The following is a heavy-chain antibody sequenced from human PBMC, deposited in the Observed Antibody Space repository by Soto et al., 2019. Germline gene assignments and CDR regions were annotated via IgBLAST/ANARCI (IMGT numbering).Heavy chain of an antibody. J-gene: IGHJ6*03. Sequence: SETLSLTCSVSGGSISSGYYWAWIRQHPGKGLEWIGYIYYSGNTYYNPSLKSRVTISVDTSKNQFSLKLSSVTAADTAVYYCASTDYVAYYMDVWGQGTTVTVSS. V-gene: IGHV4-31*03. D-gene: IGHD3-10*02. CDR3: ASTDYVAYYMDV. CDR1: GGSISSGYY. CDR2: IYYSGNT.